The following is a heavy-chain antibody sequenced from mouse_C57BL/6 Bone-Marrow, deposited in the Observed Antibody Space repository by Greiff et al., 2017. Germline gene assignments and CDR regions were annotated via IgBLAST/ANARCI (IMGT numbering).Heavy chain of an antibody. Sequence: DVQLQESGPGLVKPSQSLSLTCSVTGYSITSGYYWNWIRQFPGNKLEWMGYISYDGSNNYNPSLKNRISITRDTSKNQFFLKLNSVTTEDTATYYCARDLYYGSSYVGAYWGQGTLVTVSA. D-gene: IGHD1-1*01. CDR3: ARDLYYGSSYVGAY. V-gene: IGHV3-6*01. J-gene: IGHJ3*01. CDR1: GYSITSGYY. CDR2: ISYDGSN.